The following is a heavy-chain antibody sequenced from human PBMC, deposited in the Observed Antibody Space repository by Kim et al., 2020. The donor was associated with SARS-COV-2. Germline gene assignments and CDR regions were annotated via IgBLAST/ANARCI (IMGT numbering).Heavy chain of an antibody. CDR3: ARNYYYDSSGYYYFDY. CDR1: GFTVSSNY. Sequence: GGSLRLSCAASGFTVSSNYMSWVRQAPGKGLEWVSVIYSGGSTYYADSVKGRFTISRDNSKNTLYLQMNSLRAEDTAVYYCARNYYYDSSGYYYFDYWGQGTLVTVSS. D-gene: IGHD3-22*01. V-gene: IGHV3-66*01. CDR2: IYSGGST. J-gene: IGHJ4*02.